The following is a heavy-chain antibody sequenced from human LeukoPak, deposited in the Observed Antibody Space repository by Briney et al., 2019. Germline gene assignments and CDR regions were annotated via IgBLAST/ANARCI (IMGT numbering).Heavy chain of an antibody. CDR1: GGSISSYY. CDR3: ARDPFHYYGSGGWFDP. CDR2: IYYSGST. J-gene: IGHJ5*02. Sequence: SETLSLTCTVSGGSISSYYWSWIRQPPGKGLGGIGYIYYSGSTNYNPSLKSRVTISVDTSKNQFSLNLSSVTAADTAVYYCARDPFHYYGSGGWFDPWGQGTLVTVSS. V-gene: IGHV4-59*01. D-gene: IGHD3-10*01.